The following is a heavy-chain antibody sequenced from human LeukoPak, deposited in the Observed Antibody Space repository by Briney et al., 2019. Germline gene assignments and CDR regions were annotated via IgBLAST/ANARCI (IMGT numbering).Heavy chain of an antibody. CDR1: GFTFSSYS. CDR2: ISSSSSYI. J-gene: IGHJ4*02. Sequence: GGSLRLSCAASGFTFSSYSMNWVRQAPGKGLEWVSSISSSSSYIYYADSVKGRFTISRDNAKNSLYLQMNSLRAEDTAVYYCARDEYSSGYYNDYWGQGTLFTVSS. CDR3: ARDEYSSGYYNDY. D-gene: IGHD3-22*01. V-gene: IGHV3-21*01.